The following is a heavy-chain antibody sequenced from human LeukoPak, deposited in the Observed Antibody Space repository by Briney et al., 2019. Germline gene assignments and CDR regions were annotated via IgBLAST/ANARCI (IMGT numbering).Heavy chain of an antibody. CDR1: GFTFSSYS. CDR2: ISGSSYYI. CDR3: ARVFRPSLTVFIIRGAFDI. D-gene: IGHD3-3*01. J-gene: IGHJ3*02. V-gene: IGHV3-21*01. Sequence: GGSLRLSCAASGFTFSSYSMNWVRQAPGKGLEWVSSISGSSYYIYYADSVKGRFTISRDNDKNSLYLQMNSLRVEDTAVYYCARVFRPSLTVFIIRGAFDIWGQGTMVTVSS.